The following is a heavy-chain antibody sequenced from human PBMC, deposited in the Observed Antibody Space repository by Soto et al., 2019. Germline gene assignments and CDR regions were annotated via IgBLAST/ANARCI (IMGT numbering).Heavy chain of an antibody. Sequence: PGGSLRLSCAASGFTFSSYSMNWVRQAPGKGLEWVSSISSSSSYIYYADSVKGRFTISRDNAKNSLYLQMNSLRAEDTAVYYCARVYYYDSSGYQNDAFDIWGQGTMVTVSS. CDR1: GFTFSSYS. V-gene: IGHV3-21*01. J-gene: IGHJ3*02. D-gene: IGHD3-22*01. CDR2: ISSSSSYI. CDR3: ARVYYYDSSGYQNDAFDI.